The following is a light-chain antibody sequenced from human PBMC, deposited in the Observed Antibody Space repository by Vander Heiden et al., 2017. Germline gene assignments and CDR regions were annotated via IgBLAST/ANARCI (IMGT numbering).Light chain of an antibody. CDR1: SSDGGSYNR. J-gene: IGLJ2*01. Sequence: QYAMTQPPSVSGSPGQSVTISCTGTSSDGGSYNRVSWYQQPPGTAPKLMIYNRPSGVPDRFSGSKSGNTASLTISGLQAEDEADYYCSLYTSSSTLKVFGGGTKLTVL. CDR3: SLYTSSSTLKV. V-gene: IGLV2-18*01.